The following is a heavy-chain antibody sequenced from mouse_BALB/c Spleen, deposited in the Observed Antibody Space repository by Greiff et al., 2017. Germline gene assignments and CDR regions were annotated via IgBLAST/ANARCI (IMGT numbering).Heavy chain of an antibody. CDR3: ARTGDGYWGFAY. D-gene: IGHD2-3*01. J-gene: IGHJ3*01. Sequence: EVKVEESGGGLVQPGGSLKLSCAASGFDFSRYGMSWVRQAPGKGLEWIGEINPDSSTINYTPSLKDKFIISRDNAKNTLYLQMSKVRSEDTALYYCARTGDGYWGFAYWGQGTLVTVSA. V-gene: IGHV4-1*02. CDR1: GFDFSRYG. CDR2: INPDSSTI.